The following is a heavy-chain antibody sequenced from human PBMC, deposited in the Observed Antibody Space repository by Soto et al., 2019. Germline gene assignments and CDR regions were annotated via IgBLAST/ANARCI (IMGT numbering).Heavy chain of an antibody. V-gene: IGHV4-39*01. J-gene: IGHJ4*02. CDR1: GGSISSSSYY. D-gene: IGHD3-22*01. CDR3: ARTKDCSGYYPFDY. Sequence: SETLSLTCTVSGGSISSSSYYWGWIRQPPGKGLEWIGSIYYSGSTYYNPSLKSRVTISVDTSKNQFSLKLSSVTAADTAVYYCARTKDCSGYYPFDYWGQGTLVTVSS. CDR2: IYYSGST.